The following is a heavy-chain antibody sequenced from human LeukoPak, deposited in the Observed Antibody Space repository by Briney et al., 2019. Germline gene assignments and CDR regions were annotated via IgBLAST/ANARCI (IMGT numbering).Heavy chain of an antibody. D-gene: IGHD3-9*01. CDR2: ISGGGGST. CDR1: GFSFSSYD. V-gene: IGHV3-23*01. Sequence: GGSLRLSCAASGFSFSSYDMSWVRQAPGKGLEWVSGISGGGGSTFYAASVRGRFTISRDNSKNTLYLQMNTLRAEDTAVYHCARGSDYFDSRRRNWFDPWGQGTLVTVSS. J-gene: IGHJ5*02. CDR3: ARGSDYFDSRRRNWFDP.